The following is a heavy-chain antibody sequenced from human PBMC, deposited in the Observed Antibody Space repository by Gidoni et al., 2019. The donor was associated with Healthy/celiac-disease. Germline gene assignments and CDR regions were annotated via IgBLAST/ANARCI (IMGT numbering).Heavy chain of an antibody. CDR3: ARVTWSPASYGMDV. D-gene: IGHD3-16*01. J-gene: IGHJ6*04. Sequence: QVQLQESGPGLVKPSETLSLTCTVSGGSISSYYWSWIRQPAGKGLEWIGRIYTSGSTNYNPSLKIRVTMSVDTSKNQFSLKLSSVTAADTAVYYCARVTWSPASYGMDVWGKGTTVTVSS. CDR1: GGSISSYY. V-gene: IGHV4-4*07. CDR2: IYTSGST.